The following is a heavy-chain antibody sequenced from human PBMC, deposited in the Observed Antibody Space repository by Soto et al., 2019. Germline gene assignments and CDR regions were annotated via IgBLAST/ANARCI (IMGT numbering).Heavy chain of an antibody. CDR1: GFTFSSFG. V-gene: IGHV3-48*01. Sequence: DVHLVESGGGVVQPGGSLRLSCAASGFTFSSFGMNWVRQAPGKGLEWVAYIGIGSSKSIYYADSVKGRFAISRDDAKNSLSLQMNSLRAEDTAVYYCARDLWDDLPGGESDYSGQGTLVTVSS. CDR3: ARDLWDDLPGGESDY. D-gene: IGHD3-16*01. CDR2: IGIGSSKSI. J-gene: IGHJ4*02.